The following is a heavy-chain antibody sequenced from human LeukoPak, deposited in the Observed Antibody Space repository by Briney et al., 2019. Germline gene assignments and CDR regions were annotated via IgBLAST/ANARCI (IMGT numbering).Heavy chain of an antibody. J-gene: IGHJ4*02. CDR1: GYTFTGYY. CDR3: ARDWSTTGWYSDY. Sequence: GASVKVSCKASGYTFTGYYMHWVRQAPGQGLEWMGWINPNTGGTSYAQKFQGRVTLTRDTSITTAYMELSRLRSDDSAVYYCARDWSTTGWYSDYWGQGTLVTVSS. V-gene: IGHV1-2*02. CDR2: INPNTGGT. D-gene: IGHD6-19*01.